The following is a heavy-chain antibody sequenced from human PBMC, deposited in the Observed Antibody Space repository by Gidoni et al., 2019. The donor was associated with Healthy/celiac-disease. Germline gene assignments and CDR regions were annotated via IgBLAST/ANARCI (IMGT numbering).Heavy chain of an antibody. CDR2: IYYSGST. CDR3: AGHGSPPGGHFVL. J-gene: IGHJ2*01. V-gene: IGHV4-39*01. D-gene: IGHD1-26*01. Sequence: QLHLQESGPGLVKPSETLSLTCTVPCGSISRSSYYWGWTRQPPGKGLEWIGSIYYSGSTYYNPSLKSRVTISVDTSKNQFSLKLSAVTAADTAVYYCAGHGSPPGGHFVLWGRGTLVTVSS. CDR1: CGSISRSSYY.